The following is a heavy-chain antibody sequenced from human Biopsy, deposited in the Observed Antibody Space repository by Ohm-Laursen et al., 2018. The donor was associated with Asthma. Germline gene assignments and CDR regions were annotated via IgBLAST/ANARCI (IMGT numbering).Heavy chain of an antibody. CDR1: GFTFSDDY. V-gene: IGHV3-7*01. J-gene: IGHJ1*01. Sequence: GSLRLSCAASGFTFSDDYMIWVRQVPGKGLEWVANIKHDGRENNHVDSLKGRFTISRDDAKNSLYLQMNSLRDEDTAVYYCARTFHFWSPYHAEHYQLWGQGTLVTVSS. D-gene: IGHD3-3*02. CDR2: IKHDGREN. CDR3: ARTFHFWSPYHAEHYQL.